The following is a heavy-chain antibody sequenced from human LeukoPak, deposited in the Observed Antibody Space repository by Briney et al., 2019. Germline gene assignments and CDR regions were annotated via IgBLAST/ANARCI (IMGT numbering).Heavy chain of an antibody. CDR3: AREDIVVVVAATRKNYYYGMDV. Sequence: ASVKVSCKASGYTFTSYYMHWVRQAPGQGLEWMGIINPSGGSTSYAQKFQGRVTMTRDTSTSTVYMELSSLRSEDTAVYYCAREDIVVVVAATRKNYYYGMDVWGQGTTVTVSS. D-gene: IGHD2-15*01. J-gene: IGHJ6*02. CDR2: INPSGGST. V-gene: IGHV1-46*01. CDR1: GYTFTSYY.